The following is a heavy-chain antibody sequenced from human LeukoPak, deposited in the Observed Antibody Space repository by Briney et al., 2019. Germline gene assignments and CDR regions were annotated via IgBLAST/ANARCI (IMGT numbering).Heavy chain of an antibody. D-gene: IGHD1-26*01. CDR3: VRGSGAYYDY. J-gene: IGHJ4*02. CDR2: IWYDGSNR. Sequence: GTSLRLSCAASGFTFSSYGIHWVRQAPGKGLEWVALIWYDGSNRYYADSVKCRLTISRDNSKNMLYLQMNSLRAEDTAVYHCVRGSGAYYDYWGQGALVTVTS. V-gene: IGHV3-33*01. CDR1: GFTFSSYG.